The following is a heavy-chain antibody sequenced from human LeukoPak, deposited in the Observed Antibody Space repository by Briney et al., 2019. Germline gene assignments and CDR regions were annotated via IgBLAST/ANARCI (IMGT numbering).Heavy chain of an antibody. CDR3: AKDSSSSYYFDY. CDR1: GFTVSSYG. V-gene: IGHV3-30*02. Sequence: GGSLRLSCTGSGFTVSSYGMHWVRQAPGKGLEWVAFIRYDGSNKYYADSVKGRFTISRDNSKNTLYLQMNSLRAEDTAVYYCAKDSSSSYYFDYWGQETLVTVSS. J-gene: IGHJ4*02. CDR2: IRYDGSNK. D-gene: IGHD6-6*01.